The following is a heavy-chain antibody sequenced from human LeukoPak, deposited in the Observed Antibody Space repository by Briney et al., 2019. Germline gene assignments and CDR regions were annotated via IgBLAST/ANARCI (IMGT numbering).Heavy chain of an antibody. Sequence: GGSLRLSCVASGFTFSSNGMHWVRQAPGKVLEWVAVIWYDGSNKYYADSVKGRLTISRDNSKNTLYLQMNSLRAEDTAVYYCARAEKIAVAGMGYYFDYWGQGTLVTVSS. CDR2: IWYDGSNK. CDR1: GFTFSSNG. J-gene: IGHJ4*02. CDR3: ARAEKIAVAGMGYYFDY. V-gene: IGHV3-33*01. D-gene: IGHD6-19*01.